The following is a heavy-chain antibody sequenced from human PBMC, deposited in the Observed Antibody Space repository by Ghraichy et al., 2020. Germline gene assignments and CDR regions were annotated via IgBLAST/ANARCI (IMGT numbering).Heavy chain of an antibody. CDR3: ARDLLAFDV. Sequence: GGSLRLSCVGSGFDVSINRMSWVRQAPGKGLKWVSAIYIGGTTDYADSVKGRFTFSRDTSKNTVYLQMNSLRVDDTDVYYCARDLLAFDVWGQGTLVTVSS. CDR2: IYIGGTT. CDR1: GFDVSINR. J-gene: IGHJ3*01. V-gene: IGHV3-53*01.